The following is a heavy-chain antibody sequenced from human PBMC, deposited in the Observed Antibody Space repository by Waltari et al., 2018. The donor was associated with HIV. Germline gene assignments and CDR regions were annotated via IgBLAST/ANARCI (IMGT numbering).Heavy chain of an antibody. CDR2: IYSSGSA. CDR3: ARYGSGHRHFGY. Sequence: QVQLQESGPGLLKPSETLSLTCSVSGDSMTSYYWAWIRQPPGKGLEWIGYIYSSGSASHSPSLQSRLTISVDTSKNQFSLKLTSVTAADTAVYYCARYGSGHRHFGYWGQGALVIVSS. V-gene: IGHV4-59*01. D-gene: IGHD3-10*01. CDR1: GDSMTSYY. J-gene: IGHJ4*02.